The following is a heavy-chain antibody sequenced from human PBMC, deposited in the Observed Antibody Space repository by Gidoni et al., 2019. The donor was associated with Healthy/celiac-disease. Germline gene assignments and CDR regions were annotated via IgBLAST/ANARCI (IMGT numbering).Heavy chain of an antibody. D-gene: IGHD7-27*01. CDR3: AKDRLGSVYYFDY. CDR1: GFTFSNYG. J-gene: IGHJ4*02. CDR2: ILFDGINK. Sequence: QVQLVESGGGVVQPGRSLRLSCAASGFTFSNYGMHWVRQPPGKGLEWVAVILFDGINKYYADSVKGRFTISRDNSKNTLYLQMNSLRPEDTAVYYCAKDRLGSVYYFDYWGQGTLVTVSS. V-gene: IGHV3-30*18.